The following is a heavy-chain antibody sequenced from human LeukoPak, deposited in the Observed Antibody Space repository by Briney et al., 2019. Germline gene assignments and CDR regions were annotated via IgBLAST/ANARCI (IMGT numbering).Heavy chain of an antibody. Sequence: PSETLSLTCTVSGGSISSGSYYWSWIRQPAGKGLEWIGRIYTSGSTNYNPSLKSRVTISVDTSKNQLSLKLSSVTAADTAVYYCARDRYYYDSSGYYAFDIWGQGTMVTVSS. D-gene: IGHD3-22*01. CDR3: ARDRYYYDSSGYYAFDI. CDR1: GGSISSGSYY. CDR2: IYTSGST. J-gene: IGHJ3*02. V-gene: IGHV4-61*02.